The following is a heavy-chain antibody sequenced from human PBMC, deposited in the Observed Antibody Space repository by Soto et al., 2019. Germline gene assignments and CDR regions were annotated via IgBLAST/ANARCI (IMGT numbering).Heavy chain of an antibody. J-gene: IGHJ3*02. Sequence: GESLKISCKGSGYSFTSYWIGWVRQMPGKGLEWMGIIYPGDPDTRYSPSFQGQVTISADKSISTAYLQWSSLKASDTAMYYCARPRGYNWNPDAFDIWGQGTMVTVSS. D-gene: IGHD1-20*01. CDR1: GYSFTSYW. CDR2: IYPGDPDT. V-gene: IGHV5-51*01. CDR3: ARPRGYNWNPDAFDI.